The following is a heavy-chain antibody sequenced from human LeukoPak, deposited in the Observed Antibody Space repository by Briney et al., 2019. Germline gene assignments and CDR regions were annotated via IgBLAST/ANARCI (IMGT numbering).Heavy chain of an antibody. CDR2: INHSGST. V-gene: IGHV4-34*01. CDR3: AREKLQWGFDY. D-gene: IGHD2-8*01. CDR1: GGSFSGYY. Sequence: SETLSLTCAVHGGSFSGYYWSWIRQPPGKGLEWIGEINHSGSTNYNPSLKSRVTISVDTSKNQFSLKLSSVTAADTAVYYCAREKLQWGFDYWGQGTLVTVSS. J-gene: IGHJ4*02.